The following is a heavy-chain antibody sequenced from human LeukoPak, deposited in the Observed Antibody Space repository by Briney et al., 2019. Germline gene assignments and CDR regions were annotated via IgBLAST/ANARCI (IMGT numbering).Heavy chain of an antibody. CDR2: ISSSSSYI. CDR1: GFTLSSYS. D-gene: IGHD2-21*02. J-gene: IGHJ6*03. CDR3: ARGTAYCGGDCDYYYYYMDV. Sequence: PGGSLRLSCAASGFTLSSYSMNWVRQAPGQGLEGVSSISSSSSYIYYADSVKGRFTISRDNAKNSLYLQMNSLRAEDTAVYYCARGTAYCGGDCDYYYYYMDVWGKGTTVTISS. V-gene: IGHV3-21*01.